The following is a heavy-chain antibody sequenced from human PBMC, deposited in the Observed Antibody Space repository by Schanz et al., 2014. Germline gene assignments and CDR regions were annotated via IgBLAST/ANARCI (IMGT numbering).Heavy chain of an antibody. Sequence: QVVLMESGGGVVRPGRSVRLSCVASGFTFRSYGMHWVRQAPGKGLEWVAHISFDGGKTYYADSVKGRFTISRDDSKNMLYLQMNSLRVEDTAVYYCARDPLTVAAFDFWGQGTLVTVSS. D-gene: IGHD6-19*01. CDR1: GFTFRSYG. CDR2: ISFDGGKT. CDR3: ARDPLTVAAFDF. J-gene: IGHJ4*02. V-gene: IGHV3-30*04.